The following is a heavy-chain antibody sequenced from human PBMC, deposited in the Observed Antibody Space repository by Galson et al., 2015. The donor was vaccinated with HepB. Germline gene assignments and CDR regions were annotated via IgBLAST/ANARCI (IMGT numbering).Heavy chain of an antibody. Sequence: SVKVSCKASGYTFTSYGISWVRQAPGQGLEWMGWISAYNGNTNYAQKLQGRVTMTTDTSTSTAYMELRSLRSDDTAVYYCARGTPGYYYDSREPPPFDYWGQGTLVTVSS. CDR3: ARGTPGYYYDSREPPPFDY. D-gene: IGHD3-22*01. CDR1: GYTFTSYG. V-gene: IGHV1-18*04. J-gene: IGHJ4*02. CDR2: ISAYNGNT.